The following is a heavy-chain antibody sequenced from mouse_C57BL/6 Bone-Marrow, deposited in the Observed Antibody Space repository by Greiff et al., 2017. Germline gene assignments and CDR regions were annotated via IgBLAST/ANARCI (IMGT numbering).Heavy chain of an antibody. V-gene: IGHV3-6*01. J-gene: IGHJ2*01. CDR2: ISYDGSN. Sequence: DVKLQESGPGLVKPSQSLSLTCSVTGYSITSGYYWNWIRQFPGNKLEWMGYISYDGSNNYNPSLKNRISITRDTSKNQFFLKLNSVTTEDTATYYCARSYYGGNYFDYWGQGTTLTVSS. D-gene: IGHD1-1*01. CDR1: GYSITSGYY. CDR3: ARSYYGGNYFDY.